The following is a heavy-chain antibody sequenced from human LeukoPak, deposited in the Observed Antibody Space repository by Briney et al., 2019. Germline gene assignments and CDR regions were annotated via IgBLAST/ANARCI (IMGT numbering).Heavy chain of an antibody. J-gene: IGHJ4*02. Sequence: GGSLRLSCAASGFTFSSYAMSWVRQAPGKGLEWVSAISGSGGSTYYADSVKGRVTISRDNSKNTLYLQMNSLRAEDTAVYYCAKELEDIVVVVAAAGYFDYWGQGTLVTVSS. CDR2: ISGSGGST. CDR1: GFTFSSYA. D-gene: IGHD2-15*01. CDR3: AKELEDIVVVVAAAGYFDY. V-gene: IGHV3-23*01.